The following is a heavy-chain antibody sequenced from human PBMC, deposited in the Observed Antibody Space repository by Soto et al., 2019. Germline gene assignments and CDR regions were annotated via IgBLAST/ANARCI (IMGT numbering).Heavy chain of an antibody. V-gene: IGHV3-30*03. Sequence: HVQLVESGGGVVQPGRSLRLSCAVSGFNFSTYGMHWVRQAPGKGLEWVAVISYDGSHKAFADSVKGRSAISRDNSKNTRFLQMNILREEDTAVYYCAMDIVKTSSWPADWGQGTLVTVSS. D-gene: IGHD2-2*03. CDR3: AMDIVKTSSWPAD. CDR2: ISYDGSHK. J-gene: IGHJ4*02. CDR1: GFNFSTYG.